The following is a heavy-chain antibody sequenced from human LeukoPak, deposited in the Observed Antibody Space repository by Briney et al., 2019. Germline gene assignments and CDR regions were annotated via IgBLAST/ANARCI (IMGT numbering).Heavy chain of an antibody. CDR2: IYYSGST. CDR1: GGSISSYY. Sequence: SETLSLTCTVSGGSISSYYWSWIRQPPGKGLDWIGYIYYSGSTNYNPSLKSRVTISVDTSKNQFSLKLSSVTAADTAVYYCARHQGNWNVLYYFDYWGQGTLVTVSS. D-gene: IGHD1-1*01. J-gene: IGHJ4*02. CDR3: ARHQGNWNVLYYFDY. V-gene: IGHV4-59*01.